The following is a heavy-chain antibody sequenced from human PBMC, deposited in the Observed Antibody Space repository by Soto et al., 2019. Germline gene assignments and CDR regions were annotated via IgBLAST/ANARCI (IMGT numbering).Heavy chain of an antibody. CDR1: GYRFTSYW. J-gene: IGHJ6*02. Sequence: PGESLKISCKGSGYRFTSYWMGWVRQMPGKGLEWMGIIHPGGSDIRYSPSFQGQVTISADKSISTAYLQWSSLKASDTAMYYCARPTASHGMDVWGQGTTVTVSS. V-gene: IGHV5-51*01. CDR3: ARPTASHGMDV. CDR2: IHPGGSDI.